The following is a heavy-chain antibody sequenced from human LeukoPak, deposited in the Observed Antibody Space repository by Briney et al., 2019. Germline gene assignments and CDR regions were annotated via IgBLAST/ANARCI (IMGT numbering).Heavy chain of an antibody. CDR1: GFSLRTPAVA. D-gene: IGHD1-26*01. J-gene: IGHJ4*02. CDR3: ARRDYSGSYYDY. Sequence: SGPTLVHPPQALTLTCTFSGFSLRTPAVAVGWIRQPPGKALEWLALIYWDDDKRYSPSLTSRLTITKDTSKNQVVLTMTNMDPVDTATYYCARRDYSGSYYDYWGQGTLVTVSS. CDR2: IYWDDDK. V-gene: IGHV2-5*02.